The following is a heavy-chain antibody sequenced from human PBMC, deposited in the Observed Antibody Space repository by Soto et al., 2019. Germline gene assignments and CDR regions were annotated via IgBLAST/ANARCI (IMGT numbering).Heavy chain of an antibody. CDR1: GYTFTSYD. Sequence: ASVKVSCKASGYTFTSYDINWVRQATGQGLEWMGWMNPNSGNTGYAQKFQGRVTMTRNTSISTAYMELSSLRSEDTAVYYCARIPPGYSYFDYWGQGTLVTVSS. CDR3: ARIPPGYSYFDY. CDR2: MNPNSGNT. V-gene: IGHV1-8*01. D-gene: IGHD5-18*01. J-gene: IGHJ4*02.